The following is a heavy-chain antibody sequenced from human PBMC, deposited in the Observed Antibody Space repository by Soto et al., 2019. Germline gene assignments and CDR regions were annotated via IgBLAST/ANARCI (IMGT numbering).Heavy chain of an antibody. J-gene: IGHJ5*02. CDR2: IYSGGST. Sequence: EVQLVESGGGLIQPGGSLRLSCAASGFTVSSNYMSWVRQAPGKGLEWVSVIYSGGSTYYADSVKGRFTISRDNSKNTLYLQMNSLRAEDTAVYYCARAQRYCSSTSCYKNWFDPWGQGTLVTVSS. D-gene: IGHD2-2*02. CDR1: GFTVSSNY. V-gene: IGHV3-53*01. CDR3: ARAQRYCSSTSCYKNWFDP.